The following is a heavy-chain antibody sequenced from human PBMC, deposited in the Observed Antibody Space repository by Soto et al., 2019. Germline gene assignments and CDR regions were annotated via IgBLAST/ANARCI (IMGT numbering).Heavy chain of an antibody. CDR2: ITINGNT. V-gene: IGHV4-4*07. D-gene: IGHD1-7*01. J-gene: IGHJ1*01. Sequence: PSETLSLTCTVSGAYISDFSWSWIRQPAGKGLEWIGRITINGNTQKNPSFKSRVTMSIDTSRNHFSLNLQSAAAADTALYYCARETGENWTYEAHWGPGTLVTVYS. CDR1: GAYISDFS. CDR3: ARETGENWTYEAH.